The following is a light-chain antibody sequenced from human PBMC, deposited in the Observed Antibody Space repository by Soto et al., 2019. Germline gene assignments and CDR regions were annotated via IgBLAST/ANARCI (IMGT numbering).Light chain of an antibody. CDR1: QTVSSNY. J-gene: IGKJ1*01. V-gene: IGKV3-20*01. CDR2: GAS. CDR3: QQYGSSPRT. Sequence: EIVMTQSPATLSVSPGEGATLSCWASQTVSSNYLAWYQQRPGQAPRLIIYGASSRSTGIPDRFSGSGSGTDFTLTISRLEPEDFAVYYCQQYGSSPRTFGQGTKVDIK.